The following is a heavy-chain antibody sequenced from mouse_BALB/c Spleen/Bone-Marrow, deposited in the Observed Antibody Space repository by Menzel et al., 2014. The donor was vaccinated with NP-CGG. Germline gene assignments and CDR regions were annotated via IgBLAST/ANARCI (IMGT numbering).Heavy chain of an antibody. CDR2: INPGSGAT. J-gene: IGHJ4*01. CDR1: GYAFTNYL. CDR3: AREHGDY. Sequence: VQGVESGAELVRPGTSVKVSCKASGYAFTNYLIEWVKQRPGQGLEWIGVINPGSGATDYNEKFKGKATLTADKSSSXAYMRLSGLTSDDSAVYFCAREHGDYWGQGTSVTVSS. V-gene: IGHV1-54*01.